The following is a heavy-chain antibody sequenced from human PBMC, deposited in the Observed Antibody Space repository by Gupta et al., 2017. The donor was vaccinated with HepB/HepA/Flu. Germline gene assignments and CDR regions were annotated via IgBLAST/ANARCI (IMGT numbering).Heavy chain of an antibody. CDR2: INLNSGGT. CDR1: GYTFPAYH. J-gene: IGHJ5*02. Sequence: QVQLVQSGAEMKKPGASVKVSCTASGYTFPAYHMHWVRQPPGQGLEWMGWINLNSGGTDYAQKFQGRVTMTRDTSITTAYLELSRLTSDDTAVYFCSRGRAYGSVGGSWGQGTLVTVSS. D-gene: IGHD3-10*01. CDR3: SRGRAYGSVGGS. V-gene: IGHV1-2*02.